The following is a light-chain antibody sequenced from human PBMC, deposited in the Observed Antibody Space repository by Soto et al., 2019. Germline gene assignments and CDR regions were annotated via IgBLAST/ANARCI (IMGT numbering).Light chain of an antibody. V-gene: IGKV3-20*01. CDR3: QQYGRSPLT. J-gene: IGKJ4*01. Sequence: EMGLTQSPGTLSLSPGERATLPCRASQSITSNSLAWYQQKPGQAPRLLIYGASSRFTGIPDRFSGRGSGTDFTLTIRRLEPEDFAVYYCQQYGRSPLTFGGGTKVEIK. CDR1: QSITSNS. CDR2: GAS.